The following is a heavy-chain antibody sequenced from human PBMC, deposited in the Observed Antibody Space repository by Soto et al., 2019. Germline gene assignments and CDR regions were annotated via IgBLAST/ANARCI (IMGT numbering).Heavy chain of an antibody. D-gene: IGHD4-4*01. V-gene: IGHV1-8*01. Sequence: APVKVSCKASGYTFTSYDINWVRQATGQGLEWMGWMNPNSGNTGYAQKFQGRVTMTRNTSISTAYMELSSLRSEDTAVYYCARAPFDLTTEALRRWFDPWGQGTLVTVSS. CDR1: GYTFTSYD. CDR3: ARAPFDLTTEALRRWFDP. J-gene: IGHJ5*02. CDR2: MNPNSGNT.